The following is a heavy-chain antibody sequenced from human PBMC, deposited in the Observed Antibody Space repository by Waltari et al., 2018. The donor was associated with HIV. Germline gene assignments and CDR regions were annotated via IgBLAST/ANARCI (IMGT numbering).Heavy chain of an antibody. CDR3: AGEVGYCSGGTCYSGWFDP. Sequence: QVQLQESGPGLVKPSETLSLTCAVPGYPISSGSYWGWIRQPPGKGLEWIGSIHHSGSTYYNPSLKSRVTLSVDTSKNHFSLKLNSVTAADKAVYYCAGEVGYCSGGTCYSGWFDPWGQGTLVTVSS. CDR1: GYPISSGSY. D-gene: IGHD2-15*01. CDR2: IHHSGST. V-gene: IGHV4-38-2*01. J-gene: IGHJ5*02.